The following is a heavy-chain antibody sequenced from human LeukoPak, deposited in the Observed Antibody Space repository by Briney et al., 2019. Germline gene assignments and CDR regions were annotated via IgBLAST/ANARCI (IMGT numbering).Heavy chain of an antibody. CDR2: IIPIFGTA. Sequence: SVKVSCTASGGTFSSYAISWVRQAPGQGLEWMGGIIPIFGTANYAQKFQGRVTITADESTSTAYMELSSLRSEDTAVYYCVRTEKRWLQPQYYFDYWGQGTLVTVSS. V-gene: IGHV1-69*13. CDR1: GGTFSSYA. D-gene: IGHD5-24*01. J-gene: IGHJ4*02. CDR3: VRTEKRWLQPQYYFDY.